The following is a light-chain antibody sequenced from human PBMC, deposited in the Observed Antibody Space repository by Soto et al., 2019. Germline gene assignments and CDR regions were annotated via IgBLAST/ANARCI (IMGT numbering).Light chain of an antibody. CDR1: QSVNSN. CDR3: KQYGSSGT. J-gene: IGKJ1*01. Sequence: ETVMTQSPATLSVAPGERSTLSCWASQSVNSNLAWYQQKLGQAPRVLIYGASSRATGIQGRFSGSGSGTDFTLTIRRLGPEDFAVYYCKQYGSSGTFGQGTKVDIK. V-gene: IGKV3-20*01. CDR2: GAS.